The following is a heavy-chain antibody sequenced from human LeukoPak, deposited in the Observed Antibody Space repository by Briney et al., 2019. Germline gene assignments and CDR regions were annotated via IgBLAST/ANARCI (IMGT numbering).Heavy chain of an antibody. J-gene: IGHJ3*02. CDR1: GFTFSSYS. V-gene: IGHV3-21*01. CDR3: TREGVDVFDI. D-gene: IGHD3-10*01. CDR2: ISSGSTYI. Sequence: GGSLRLSCAPSGFTFSSYSMNWVRQAPGKGLEWVSSISSGSTYIYYADSVKGRFTISRGNTKNSLYLQMNSLRAEDTAVYYCTREGVDVFDIWGQGTMVTVSS.